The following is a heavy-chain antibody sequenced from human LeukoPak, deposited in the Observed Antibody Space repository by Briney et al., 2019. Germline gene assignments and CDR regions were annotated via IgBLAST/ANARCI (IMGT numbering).Heavy chain of an antibody. Sequence: ASVKVSCKASGGTFSSYAISWVRQAPGQGLEWMGGIIPIFGTANYAQKFQGRVTITTDESTSTAYMELSSLRSEDTAVYYCARVGGYSSGYDAFDIWGQGTMVTVSS. CDR3: ARVGGYSSGYDAFDI. CDR1: GGTFSSYA. CDR2: IIPIFGTA. D-gene: IGHD5-18*01. V-gene: IGHV1-69*05. J-gene: IGHJ3*02.